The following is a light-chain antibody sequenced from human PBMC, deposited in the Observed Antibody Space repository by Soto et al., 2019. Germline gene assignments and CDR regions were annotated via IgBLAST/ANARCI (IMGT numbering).Light chain of an antibody. CDR2: GAS. J-gene: IGKJ1*01. Sequence: EIVMTQSPATLSVSPGERATLSCRASQSVFSNLAWYQQKPGQAPRLLICGASTRATGIPARFSGSGSGTEFTLTISSLQSEDFAVYYCQQYNNWPPWTFGQGTKVEIK. CDR3: QQYNNWPPWT. V-gene: IGKV3-15*01. CDR1: QSVFSN.